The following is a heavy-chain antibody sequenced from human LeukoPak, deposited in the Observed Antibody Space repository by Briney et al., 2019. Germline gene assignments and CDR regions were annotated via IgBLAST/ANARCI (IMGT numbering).Heavy chain of an antibody. Sequence: GGSLRLSCAVSGFTFSSYAMTWVRQAPGKGLEWVSAISGSGGSTYHADSVKGRFTISRDNSKNTLYLQMNSLRVEDTAVYYCAKQQGFSYYYNMDVWGQGTTVTVSS. CDR3: AKQQGFSYYYNMDV. V-gene: IGHV3-23*01. CDR2: ISGSGGST. CDR1: GFTFSSYA. J-gene: IGHJ6*02.